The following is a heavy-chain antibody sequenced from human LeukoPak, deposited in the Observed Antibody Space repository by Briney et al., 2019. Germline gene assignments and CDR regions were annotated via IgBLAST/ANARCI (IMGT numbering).Heavy chain of an antibody. V-gene: IGHV1-69*13. CDR3: ARKATGYCSSTSCYHYYYYGMDV. D-gene: IGHD2-2*01. CDR1: GGTFSSYA. CDR2: IIPIFGTA. Sequence: SVKVSCKASGGTFSSYAISWVRQAPGQGLEWMGGIIPIFGTANYAQKFQGRVTITADESTSTAYMELSSLRSEDTAVYYCARKATGYCSSTSCYHYYYYGMDVWGQGTTVTVSS. J-gene: IGHJ6*02.